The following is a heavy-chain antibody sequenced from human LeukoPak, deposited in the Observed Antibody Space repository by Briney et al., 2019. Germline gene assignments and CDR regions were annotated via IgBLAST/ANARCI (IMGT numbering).Heavy chain of an antibody. V-gene: IGHV4-4*02. CDR1: GGSISSSNW. Sequence: PSETLSLTCAVSGGSISSSNWWSWVRQPPGKGLEWIGEIYHSGSTNYNPSLKSRVTISVDKSKNQFSLKLSSVTAADTAVYYCARGGNAPDSGNRYYYYYYMDVWGKGTTVTVSS. CDR2: IYHSGST. J-gene: IGHJ6*03. CDR3: ARGGNAPDSGNRYYYYYYMDV. D-gene: IGHD1-26*01.